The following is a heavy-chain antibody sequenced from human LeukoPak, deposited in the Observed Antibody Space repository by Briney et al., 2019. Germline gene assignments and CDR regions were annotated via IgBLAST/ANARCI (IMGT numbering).Heavy chain of an antibody. CDR2: IKSKTDGGTT. V-gene: IGHV3-15*01. D-gene: IGHD3-3*01. CDR3: TTDFPTIFGVVTSEDAFDI. J-gene: IGHJ3*02. CDR1: GFTLSNAW. Sequence: GESLTLSCAVSGFTLSNAWMSWVRQAAGKGLEWVGRIKSKTDGGTTEYAAPVKGRFTISRDDSKNTLYQQMNRLKTEDTAVYYCTTDFPTIFGVVTSEDAFDIWGQGTMVTVSS.